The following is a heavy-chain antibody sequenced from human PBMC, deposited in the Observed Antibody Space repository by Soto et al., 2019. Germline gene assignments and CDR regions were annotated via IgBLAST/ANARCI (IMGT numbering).Heavy chain of an antibody. CDR1: GFSFDEYA. CDR2: ISWNSGTI. Sequence: HLVESGGGLVQPGRSLRLSCAGSGFSFDEYAMHWVRQTPGKGLEWVSGISWNSGTIGYADSVKGRFTISRDNAKNSLHLQMNSLRAEDTALYYCAKDRRPIAVAGAIDNWGQGTMVTVSS. CDR3: AKDRRPIAVAGAIDN. J-gene: IGHJ3*02. D-gene: IGHD6-19*01. V-gene: IGHV3-9*01.